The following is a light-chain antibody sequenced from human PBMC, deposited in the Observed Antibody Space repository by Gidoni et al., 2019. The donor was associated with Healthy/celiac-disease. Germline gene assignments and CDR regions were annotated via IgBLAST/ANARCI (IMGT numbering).Light chain of an antibody. CDR1: NMGSKS. J-gene: IGLJ2*01. CDR3: QVWDSSSDHPV. CDR2: DDS. Sequence: SSVLTQPPSVSVAPGKTARITWGGNNMGSKSVHWYQQKPGQAPVLVGYDDSDRPSGIPERFSGSNSGNTATLTISRVEAGDEADYYCQVWDSSSDHPVFGGGTKLTVL. V-gene: IGLV3-21*03.